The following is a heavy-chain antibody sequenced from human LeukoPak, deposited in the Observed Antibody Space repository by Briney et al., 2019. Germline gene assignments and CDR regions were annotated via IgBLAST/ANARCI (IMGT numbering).Heavy chain of an antibody. CDR2: INPSGGST. CDR1: GYTFTSYY. Sequence: ASVKVSCKASGYTFTSYYMHWVRQAPGQGLEWMRIINPSGGSTTYAQKFQGRITMTRDTSTSTVYMELSSLRSEDTAVYFCARGPFGGYSYFQHWGQGTLVTVSS. D-gene: IGHD5-18*01. J-gene: IGHJ1*01. V-gene: IGHV1-46*01. CDR3: ARGPFGGYSYFQH.